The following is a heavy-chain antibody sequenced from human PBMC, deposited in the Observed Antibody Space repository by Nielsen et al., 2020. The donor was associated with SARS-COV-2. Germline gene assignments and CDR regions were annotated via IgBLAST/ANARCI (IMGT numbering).Heavy chain of an antibody. CDR1: GFTFDDYT. Sequence: GGSLRLSCAASGFTFDDYTMHWVRQAPGKGLEWVSLISWDGVSTYYADSVKGRFTISRDNSKNSLYLQMNSLRTGDTALYYCAKDMSRFVGARAFDYWGQGTLVTVSS. CDR3: AKDMSRFVGARAFDY. V-gene: IGHV3-43*01. CDR2: ISWDGVST. D-gene: IGHD1-26*01. J-gene: IGHJ4*02.